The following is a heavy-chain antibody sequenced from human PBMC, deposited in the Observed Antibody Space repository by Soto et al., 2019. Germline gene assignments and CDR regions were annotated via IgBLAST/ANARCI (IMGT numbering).Heavy chain of an antibody. Sequence: QVRLQESGPGLVRPSQTLSLTCSVSGDSLTIGGHYWTWIRQHPGKGLEWIGYIYHSGSTYYSPSPKGRLTXXVDTSENQFSLKLTSMTAADTAVYYCARGGDGFDLWGQGKMVTVSS. J-gene: IGHJ3*01. CDR3: ARGGDGFDL. CDR1: GDSLTIGGHY. V-gene: IGHV4-31*03. CDR2: IYHSGST.